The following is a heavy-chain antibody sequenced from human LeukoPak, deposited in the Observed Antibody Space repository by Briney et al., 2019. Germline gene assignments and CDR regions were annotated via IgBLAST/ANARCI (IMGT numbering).Heavy chain of an antibody. D-gene: IGHD2-15*01. J-gene: IGHJ4*02. CDR1: GFTFSTFA. V-gene: IGHV3-23*01. CDR3: AKEAPAATGYFDY. CDR2: ISDSGDST. Sequence: PGGSLRLSCAASGFTFSTFAMSWVRQAPGKGLEWVSAISDSGDSTYYADSVKGRFTISRDNSKNTLYLHMNSLRAEDTAVYYCAKEAPAATGYFDYWGQGTLVTVSS.